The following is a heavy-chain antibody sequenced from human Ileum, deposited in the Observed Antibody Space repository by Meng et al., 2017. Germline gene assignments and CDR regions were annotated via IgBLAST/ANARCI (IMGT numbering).Heavy chain of an antibody. CDR1: GVSISSNVNY. CDR2: MYYSGST. Sequence: QVHLQESGPGLVRPPQTLSLTCIVSGVSISSNVNYWSWIRQHPGKGLEWLGYMYYSGSTYYNPSINTPITISLDTSKNQFSLRLDSVTAADTAVYFCARNDLAFWYFDLWGRGTLVTVSS. J-gene: IGHJ2*01. D-gene: IGHD3-3*01. CDR3: ARNDLAFWYFDL. V-gene: IGHV4-31*01.